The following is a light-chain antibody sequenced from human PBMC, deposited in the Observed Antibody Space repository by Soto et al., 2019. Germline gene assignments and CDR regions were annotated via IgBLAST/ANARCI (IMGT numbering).Light chain of an antibody. Sequence: QSVLTQPASVSGSPGQSITISCTGTSSDVGGYNYVSWYQQHPGKAPKLMIYEVSNRPSGVSNRFSGSKSGNTASLTISGLQAEDEADYHCSSYSSTTTLKVFGTGTKLTVL. CDR3: SSYSSTTTLKV. CDR1: SSDVGGYNY. V-gene: IGLV2-14*01. CDR2: EVS. J-gene: IGLJ1*01.